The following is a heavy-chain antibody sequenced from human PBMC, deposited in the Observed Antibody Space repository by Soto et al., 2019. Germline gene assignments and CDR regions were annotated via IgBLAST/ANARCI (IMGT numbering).Heavy chain of an antibody. Sequence: QVQLVQSGAEVKKPGASVKASCKASGYTFTSYYMHWVRQAPGQGLEWLGIINPSGGSTSYAQMYQGRGTLAGDNATSTVYNEQSSLRFEDTAVYYCGRVWAGGELSHKYYYYYGMVVWGQGTTVTVSS. CDR3: GRVWAGGELSHKYYYYYGMVV. CDR1: GYTFTSYY. D-gene: IGHD3-16*02. CDR2: INPSGGST. J-gene: IGHJ6*02. V-gene: IGHV1-46*01.